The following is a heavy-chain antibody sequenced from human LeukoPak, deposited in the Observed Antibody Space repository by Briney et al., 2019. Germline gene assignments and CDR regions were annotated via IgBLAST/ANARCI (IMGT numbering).Heavy chain of an antibody. V-gene: IGHV3-21*01. Sequence: PGGSLRLSCAASGFTFSSYSMNWVRQAPGKGLEWVSSISYSGPHMFYADSVRGRFTISRDNAENSLFLQMNSLRAEDTAVYFCASNDYRDEGIDSWGQGTLVTVSS. J-gene: IGHJ4*02. CDR3: ASNDYRDEGIDS. D-gene: IGHD4-17*01. CDR2: ISYSGPHM. CDR1: GFTFSSYS.